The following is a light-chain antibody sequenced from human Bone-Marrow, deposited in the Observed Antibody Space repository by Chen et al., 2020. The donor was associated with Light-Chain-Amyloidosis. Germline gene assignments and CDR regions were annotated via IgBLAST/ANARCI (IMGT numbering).Light chain of an antibody. CDR2: SDT. CDR1: DLPTKY. Sequence: SYELTQPPSVSVYPGQTARITCSGDDLPTKYAYWYQQKPGQAPWLMIHSDTEWPSGISDRFSVSRSGATATFTISGVRAEDKACDHCQSAYSRGTYEVIFGGVTKRTVL. V-gene: IGLV3-25*03. J-gene: IGLJ2*01. CDR3: QSAYSRGTYEVI.